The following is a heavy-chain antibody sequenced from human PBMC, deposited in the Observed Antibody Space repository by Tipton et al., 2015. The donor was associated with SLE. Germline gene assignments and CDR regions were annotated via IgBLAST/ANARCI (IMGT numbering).Heavy chain of an antibody. CDR3: AKSGCGGGSYYGVEALDI. CDR2: INHSGST. J-gene: IGHJ3*02. CDR1: GASISGYF. D-gene: IGHD2-15*01. V-gene: IGHV4-34*01. Sequence: TLSLTCIVSGASISGYFWSWIRQSPGKGLEWIGDINHSGSTNYNPSLKSRVTISVDPSKNQLSLRLSSVTAADTAVYYCAKSGCGGGSYYGVEALDIWGQGTMLPVPS.